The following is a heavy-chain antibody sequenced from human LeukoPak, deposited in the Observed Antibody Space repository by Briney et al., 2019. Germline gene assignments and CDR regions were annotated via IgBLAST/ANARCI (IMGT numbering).Heavy chain of an antibody. CDR3: VRGYYSNSFDF. J-gene: IGHJ3*01. CDR2: ISNSDDTG. V-gene: IGHV3-48*02. Sequence: GGSLRLSCAASGYTFTSYSMSWVRQAPGKGLEWVSFISNSDDTGYYADSVRGRFTISRDDAKNSLYLQMSSLRDGDTAVYYCVRGYYSNSFDFWGQGTVVTVSS. D-gene: IGHD2/OR15-2a*01. CDR1: GYTFTSYS.